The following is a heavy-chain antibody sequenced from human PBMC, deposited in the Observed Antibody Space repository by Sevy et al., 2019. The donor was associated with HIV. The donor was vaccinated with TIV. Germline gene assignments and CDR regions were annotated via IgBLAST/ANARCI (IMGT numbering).Heavy chain of an antibody. Sequence: GESLKISCAASGFTFSSYSMNWVRQAPGKGLEWVSSISSSSSYIYYADSVKGRFTISRDNAKNSLYLQMNSLRAEDTAVYYCARDGKFGGASDYWGQGTLVTVSS. V-gene: IGHV3-21*01. J-gene: IGHJ4*02. CDR2: ISSSSSYI. CDR3: ARDGKFGGASDY. D-gene: IGHD3-16*01. CDR1: GFTFSSYS.